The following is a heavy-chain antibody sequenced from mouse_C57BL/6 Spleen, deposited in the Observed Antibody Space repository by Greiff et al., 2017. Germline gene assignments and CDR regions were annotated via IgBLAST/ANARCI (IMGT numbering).Heavy chain of an antibody. J-gene: IGHJ4*01. CDR1: GYTFTSYW. Sequence: QVQLQQPGAELVMPGASVKLSCKASGYTFTSYWMHWVKQRPGQGLEWIGEIDPSDSYTNYNQKFKGKSTLTVDKSSSTAYMQLSSLTSEDSAVYYWARGTGSYAMDYWGQGTSVTVSS. CDR2: IDPSDSYT. V-gene: IGHV1-69*01. CDR3: ARGTGSYAMDY. D-gene: IGHD4-1*01.